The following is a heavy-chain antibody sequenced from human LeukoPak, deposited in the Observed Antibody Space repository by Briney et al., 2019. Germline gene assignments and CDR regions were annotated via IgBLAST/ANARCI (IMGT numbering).Heavy chain of an antibody. CDR3: ARVRKYFDL. Sequence: SETLSLTCAVYGGSFSGYYWSWIRQPPGKGLEWIGEINHSGSTSYNPSLKSRVTISVDTSKNQFSLKLSSVTAADTAVYYCARVRKYFDLWGRGTLDTVSS. CDR1: GGSFSGYY. CDR2: INHSGST. J-gene: IGHJ2*01. V-gene: IGHV4-34*01. D-gene: IGHD1-14*01.